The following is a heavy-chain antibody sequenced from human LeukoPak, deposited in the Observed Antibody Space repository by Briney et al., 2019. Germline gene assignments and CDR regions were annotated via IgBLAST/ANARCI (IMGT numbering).Heavy chain of an antibody. V-gene: IGHV3-7*01. CDR2: IKQDGSEK. CDR1: GFTFSSYW. Sequence: GGSLRLSCAASGFTFSSYWMSWVRQAPGKGLEWVANIKQDGSEKYYVDCVKGRFIISRDNARNSLYLQMNSLRAEDTALYYCARYYSGSGSFDYWGQGTLVTVSS. D-gene: IGHD3-10*01. CDR3: ARYYSGSGSFDY. J-gene: IGHJ4*02.